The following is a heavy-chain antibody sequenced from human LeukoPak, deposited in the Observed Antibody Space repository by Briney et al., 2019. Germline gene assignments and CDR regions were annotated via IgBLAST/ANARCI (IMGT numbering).Heavy chain of an antibody. J-gene: IGHJ4*02. CDR1: GFTFSSYA. CDR3: AREEDSSSY. V-gene: IGHV3-30-3*01. CDR2: ISYDGSNK. Sequence: GGSLRLSCAASGFTFSSYAMHWVRQAPGKGLEWVAVISYDGSNKYYADSVKGRFTISRDNSKNTLYLQVNSLRAEDTAVYYCAREEDSSSYGGQGTLVTVSS. D-gene: IGHD6-13*01.